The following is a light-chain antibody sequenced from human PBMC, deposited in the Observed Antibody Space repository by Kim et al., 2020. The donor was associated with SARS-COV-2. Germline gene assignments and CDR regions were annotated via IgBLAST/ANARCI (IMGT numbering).Light chain of an antibody. CDR1: SSNSGAGYD. V-gene: IGLV1-40*01. CDR2: GND. CDR3: QSCDSSVSGSRV. Sequence: VTISCTGSSSNSGAGYDVQWDQHLPGTAPKLHIYGNDNRPSGVRDRFSGSKSGTSASLAITGLQAEDEADYYCQSCDSSVSGSRVFGGGTKLTVL. J-gene: IGLJ3*02.